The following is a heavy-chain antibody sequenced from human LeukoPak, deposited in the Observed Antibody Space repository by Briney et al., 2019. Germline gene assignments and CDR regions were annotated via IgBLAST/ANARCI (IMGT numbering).Heavy chain of an antibody. V-gene: IGHV3-30-3*01. CDR2: ISYDGSNK. Sequence: SCKASGFTFSSYAMHWVRQAPGKGLEWVAVISYDGSNKYYADSVKGRFTISRDNSKNTLYLQMNSLRAEDTAVYYCARSVPAADSGAFDYWGQGTLVTVSS. D-gene: IGHD2-2*01. CDR1: GFTFSSYA. J-gene: IGHJ4*02. CDR3: ARSVPAADSGAFDY.